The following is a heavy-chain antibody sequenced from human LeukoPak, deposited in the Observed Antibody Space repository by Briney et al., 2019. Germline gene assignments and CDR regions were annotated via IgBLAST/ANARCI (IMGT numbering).Heavy chain of an antibody. CDR2: ISYDGSNK. V-gene: IGHV3-30*18. J-gene: IGHJ4*02. Sequence: GRSLRLSCAASGFTFSSYGMHWVRQAPGKGLEWVAVISYDGSNKYYADSVKGRFTISRDNSKNTLYLQMNSLRAEDTAVYYCAKDSPLQWLGPFDYWGREPLDTVSS. CDR3: AKDSPLQWLGPFDY. CDR1: GFTFSSYG. D-gene: IGHD6-19*01.